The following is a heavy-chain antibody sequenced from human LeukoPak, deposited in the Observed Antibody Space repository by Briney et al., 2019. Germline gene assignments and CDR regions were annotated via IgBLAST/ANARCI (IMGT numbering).Heavy chain of an antibody. V-gene: IGHV1-46*01. CDR2: INPSGGST. Sequence: ASVKVSCKASGYTFTSYGISWVRQAPGQGLEWMGIINPSGGSTSYAQKFQGRVTMTRDMSTSTVYMELSSLRSEDTAVYYCARDPGLEMATISAFDIWGQGTMVTVSS. CDR3: ARDPGLEMATISAFDI. CDR1: GYTFTSYG. D-gene: IGHD5-24*01. J-gene: IGHJ3*02.